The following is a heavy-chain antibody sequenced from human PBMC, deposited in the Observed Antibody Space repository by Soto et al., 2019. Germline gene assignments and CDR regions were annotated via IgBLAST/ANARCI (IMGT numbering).Heavy chain of an antibody. D-gene: IGHD5-12*01. J-gene: IGHJ6*02. CDR3: ARVVATIRSYYYYYGMDV. Sequence: PSVTMSLTRPVYGWSFCVYYLSWFRQHPGKGLEWIGEINHSGSTNYNPSLKSRVTISVDTSKNQFSLKLSSVTAADTAVYYCARVVATIRSYYYYYGMDVWGQGTTVTVSS. CDR2: INHSGST. CDR1: GWSFCVYY. V-gene: IGHV4-34*01.